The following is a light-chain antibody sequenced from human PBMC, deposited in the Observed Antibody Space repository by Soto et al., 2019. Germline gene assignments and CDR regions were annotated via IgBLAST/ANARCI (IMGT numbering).Light chain of an antibody. CDR1: SSNIGRHA. Sequence: QSVLTQPPSASGTPGQWVSISCSGGSSNIGRHAVNWYQQVAGTAPRLLINRNDRRASGVPDRFSGSRSGTSASLAISGLQSEDEADYYCAAWDDNLNVVLFGGGTKLTVL. CDR3: AAWDDNLNVVL. J-gene: IGLJ2*01. V-gene: IGLV1-44*01. CDR2: RND.